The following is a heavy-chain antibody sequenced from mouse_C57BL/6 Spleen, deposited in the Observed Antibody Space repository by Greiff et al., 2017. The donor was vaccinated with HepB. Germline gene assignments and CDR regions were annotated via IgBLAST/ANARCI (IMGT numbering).Heavy chain of an antibody. V-gene: IGHV1-55*01. Sequence: QVQLQQPGAELVKPGASVKMSCKASGYTFTSYWLTWVKQRPGQGLEWIGDIYPGSGSTNYNEKFKSKATLTVDTSSSTAYMQRSSLTSEDSAVYYCARAPFAYWGQGTLVTVSA. CDR2: IYPGSGST. CDR1: GYTFTSYW. CDR3: ARAPFAY. J-gene: IGHJ3*01.